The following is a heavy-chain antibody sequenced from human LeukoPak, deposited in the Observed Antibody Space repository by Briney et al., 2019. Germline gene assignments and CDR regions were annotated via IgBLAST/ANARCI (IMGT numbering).Heavy chain of an antibody. CDR1: GFTFSHYA. Sequence: GGSLRLSCAASGFTFSHYAMHWVRQAPGKGLEWVAVIWYDGSNKYYADSVKGRFTISRDNSKNTLYLQMNSLRAEDTAVYYCARDRTGTAMVAAYWGQGTLVTVSS. D-gene: IGHD5-18*01. CDR3: ARDRTGTAMVAAY. V-gene: IGHV3-33*08. J-gene: IGHJ4*02. CDR2: IWYDGSNK.